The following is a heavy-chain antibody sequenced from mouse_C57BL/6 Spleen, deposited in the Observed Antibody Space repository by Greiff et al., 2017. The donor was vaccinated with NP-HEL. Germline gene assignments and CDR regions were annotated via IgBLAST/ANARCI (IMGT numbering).Heavy chain of an antibody. J-gene: IGHJ2*01. CDR2: ISDGGSYT. Sequence: DVKLQESGGGLVKPGGSLKLSCAASGFTFSSYAMSWVRQTPEKRLEWVATISDGGSYTYYPDNVKGRFTISRDNAKNNLYLQMSHLKSEDTAMYYCASYYYGSGFDYWGQGTTLTVSS. V-gene: IGHV5-4*03. CDR3: ASYYYGSGFDY. D-gene: IGHD1-1*01. CDR1: GFTFSSYA.